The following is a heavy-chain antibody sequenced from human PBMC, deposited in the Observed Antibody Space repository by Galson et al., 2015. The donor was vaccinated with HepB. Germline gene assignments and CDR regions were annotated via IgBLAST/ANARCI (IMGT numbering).Heavy chain of an antibody. Sequence: PALVKPTQTLTLTCTFSGFSLTTNGVGVGWVRQPPGKALEWLAVIYWDDDKRYSPSLKSRVTITKDTSKNQVVLTMTNMDPVDTATYYCAHRSAAPGCFDYWGQGTLVTVSS. J-gene: IGHJ4*02. CDR3: AHRSAAPGCFDY. CDR1: GFSLTTNGVG. V-gene: IGHV2-5*02. CDR2: IYWDDDK. D-gene: IGHD6-13*01.